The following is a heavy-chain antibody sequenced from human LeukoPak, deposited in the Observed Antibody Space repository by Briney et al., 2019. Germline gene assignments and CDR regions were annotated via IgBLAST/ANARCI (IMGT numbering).Heavy chain of an antibody. CDR3: ARDIVVVPAAILRYWYFDL. CDR1: GASVNSDSYY. V-gene: IGHV4-61*02. J-gene: IGHJ2*01. D-gene: IGHD2-2*02. Sequence: SQTLSLTCRVTGASVNSDSYYWSWIRQTAGKGLEWIGRIYTSGSTNYNPSLKSRVTMSVDTSKNQFSLKLSSVTAADTAVYYCARDIVVVPAAILRYWYFDLWGRGTLVTVSS. CDR2: IYTSGST.